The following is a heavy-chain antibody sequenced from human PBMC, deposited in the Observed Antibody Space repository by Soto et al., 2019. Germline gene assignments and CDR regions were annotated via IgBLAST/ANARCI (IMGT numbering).Heavy chain of an antibody. J-gene: IGHJ3*01. Sequence: QITLKESGPPLVKPTQTLTLTCTFSGFSLSTYGVGVGWIRQPPGKALEWLAIIYWDHDQYFSPSLKDRLTTSNATSTTQVVLTMTSMDPVDTATYFCAHFVRTFDVWGHGTVVTVSS. CDR2: IYWDHDQ. D-gene: IGHD3-10*02. CDR3: AHFVRTFDV. CDR1: GFSLSTYGVG. V-gene: IGHV2-5*02.